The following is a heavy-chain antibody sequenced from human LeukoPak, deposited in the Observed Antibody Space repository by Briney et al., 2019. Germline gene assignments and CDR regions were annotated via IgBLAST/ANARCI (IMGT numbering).Heavy chain of an antibody. V-gene: IGHV3-64*01. CDR2: IISNGGSR. Sequence: GGSLRLSCAASGFIFSDYTIQWVRQAPGKGLECVSAIISNGGSRHYANSVKGRFTISRDNSKNTLYLQMDSLRTEDMAVYYCARVKMGATLSDHYYYYMDVWGKGTTVTVSS. CDR3: ARVKMGATLSDHYYYYMDV. D-gene: IGHD1-26*01. J-gene: IGHJ6*03. CDR1: GFIFSDYT.